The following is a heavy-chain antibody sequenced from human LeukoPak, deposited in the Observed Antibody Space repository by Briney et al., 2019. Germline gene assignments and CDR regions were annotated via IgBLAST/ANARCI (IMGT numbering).Heavy chain of an antibody. CDR1: GYTFTGYY. Sequence: ASVKVSCKASGYTFTGYYMHWVRQAPGQGREWMGWINPNSGGTNYAQKFQGRVTMTRDTSISTAYMELSRLRSDDTAVYYCARERYCSSTSCPHDAFDIWGQGTMVTVSS. V-gene: IGHV1-2*02. J-gene: IGHJ3*02. CDR3: ARERYCSSTSCPHDAFDI. D-gene: IGHD2-2*01. CDR2: INPNSGGT.